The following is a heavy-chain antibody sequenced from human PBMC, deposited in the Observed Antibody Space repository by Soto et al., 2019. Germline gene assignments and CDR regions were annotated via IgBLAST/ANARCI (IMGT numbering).Heavy chain of an antibody. V-gene: IGHV3-48*01. Sequence: EVQLVESGGGLVQPGGSLRLSCAASGFTFSSYSMNWVRQAPGKGLAWVSYISSSSSTIYYADSVKGRFTISRDNAKNSLYLQMNSLRAEDTAVYYCASPSDCSGGSCYKYNAFDIWGQGTMVTVSS. J-gene: IGHJ3*02. CDR1: GFTFSSYS. CDR2: ISSSSSTI. CDR3: ASPSDCSGGSCYKYNAFDI. D-gene: IGHD2-15*01.